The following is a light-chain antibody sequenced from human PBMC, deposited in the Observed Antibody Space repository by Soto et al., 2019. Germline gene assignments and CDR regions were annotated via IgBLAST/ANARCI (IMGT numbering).Light chain of an antibody. CDR1: QTIYTN. CDR2: AAS. CDR3: QQYKNWPPFT. Sequence: EIVMAQSPATLYVSPGELATLSCRASQTIYTNLAWYQQRPGQAPRLLIYAASTRATGIPARFSGSGSGTEFSLTISSLQSEDFAVYYCQQYKNWPPFTFGQGTRLDIK. V-gene: IGKV3-15*01. J-gene: IGKJ5*01.